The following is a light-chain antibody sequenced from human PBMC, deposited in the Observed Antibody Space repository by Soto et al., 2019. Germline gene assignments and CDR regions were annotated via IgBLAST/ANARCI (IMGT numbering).Light chain of an antibody. CDR2: GAS. J-gene: IGKJ2*01. V-gene: IGKV3-15*01. Sequence: ETVLTQSPGTLSLSPGERATLSCRASQSVSSSYLAWYQQKPGQAPRLLIYGASTRATGIPARFSGSGSGTEFTLTISSLQSEDFALYYCHQYNSWPPGTFGQGTKVDIK. CDR1: QSVSSSY. CDR3: HQYNSWPPGT.